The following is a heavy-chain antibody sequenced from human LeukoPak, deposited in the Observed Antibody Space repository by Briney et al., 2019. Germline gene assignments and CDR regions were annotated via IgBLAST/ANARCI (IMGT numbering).Heavy chain of an antibody. CDR3: ARYCSSTSCPEFDI. Sequence: ASVKVSCKASGYTFTSYDINWVRQATGQGLEWMGRMNPNSGNTGYAQKFQGRVTITRNTSISTAYMELSSLRSEDTAVYYCARYCSSTSCPEFDIWGQGTMVTVSS. CDR1: GYTFTSYD. D-gene: IGHD2-2*01. V-gene: IGHV1-8*03. CDR2: MNPNSGNT. J-gene: IGHJ3*02.